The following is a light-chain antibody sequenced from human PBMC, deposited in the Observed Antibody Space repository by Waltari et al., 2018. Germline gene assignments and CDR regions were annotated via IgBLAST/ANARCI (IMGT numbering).Light chain of an antibody. Sequence: SYELTQPPSVSVSPGQTATITCSGDGLGDKFVWWYQQKPGQSPVAVIYSGDKRPSGIPGRFSGSNAGNTATLAIGGTQTTDEGDYYCKAWDDTTVVFGAGTKVTV. CDR1: GLGDKF. J-gene: IGLJ2*01. CDR2: SGD. CDR3: KAWDDTTVV. V-gene: IGLV3-1*01.